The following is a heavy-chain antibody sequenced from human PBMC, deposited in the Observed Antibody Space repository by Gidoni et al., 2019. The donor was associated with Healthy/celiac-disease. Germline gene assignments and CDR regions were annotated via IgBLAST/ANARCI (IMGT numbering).Heavy chain of an antibody. CDR2: INPTSGGT. J-gene: IGHJ6*03. CDR3: AVGYYYGSGSYSYMDV. D-gene: IGHD3-10*01. Sequence: QVQLVQSGAEVKKPGASVKVSCKASGYPFTGYYMHWVRQAPGQGLEWMGWINPTSGGTNYAQKFQGWVTMTRDTSISTAYMELSRLRSDDTSVYYCAVGYYYGSGSYSYMDVWGKGTTVTVSS. CDR1: GYPFTGYY. V-gene: IGHV1-2*04.